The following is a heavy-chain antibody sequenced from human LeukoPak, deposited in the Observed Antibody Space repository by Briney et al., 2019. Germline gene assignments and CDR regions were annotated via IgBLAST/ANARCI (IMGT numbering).Heavy chain of an antibody. CDR1: GGSISSSFNY. J-gene: IGHJ5*02. CDR3: ARHYDP. V-gene: IGHV4-39*01. Sequence: KPSETLSLTCTVSGGSISSSFNYWAWIRQPPGKGLEWIGSIYESGSAYYNPSLKSRITISVDTSENQFSLKLTSVTAADTAVYYCARHYDPWGQGTLVTVSS. CDR2: IYESGSA.